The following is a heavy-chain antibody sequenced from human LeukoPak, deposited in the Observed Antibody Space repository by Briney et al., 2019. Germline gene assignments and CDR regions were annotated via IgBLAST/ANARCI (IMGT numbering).Heavy chain of an antibody. CDR3: TRGSNSDY. CDR1: GFTFSSYG. CDR2: FSSKSGSI. D-gene: IGHD4-11*01. J-gene: IGHJ4*02. V-gene: IGHV3-21*01. Sequence: PGGSLRLSCAASGFTFSSYGMSWVRQAPGKGLEWVSSFSSKSGSIYYADSVKGRFTISRDDAKNSLFLQMNGLRAEDTAVYYCTRGSNSDYWGQGTLVTVSS.